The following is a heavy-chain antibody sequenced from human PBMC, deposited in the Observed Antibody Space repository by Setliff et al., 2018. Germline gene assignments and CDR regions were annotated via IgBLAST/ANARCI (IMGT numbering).Heavy chain of an antibody. J-gene: IGHJ4*02. CDR3: ARYRFGKDIDY. CDR2: IYYSGSS. Sequence: PSETLSLTCTVSGGSISSGDYYWSWIRQPPGKGLEWITYIYYSGSSYYNPSLQSRVTISVDTSKNQFSLKLSSVTAADTAVYYCARYRFGKDIDYWGQGTLVTVSS. CDR1: GGSISSGDYY. V-gene: IGHV4-30-4*08. D-gene: IGHD3-16*02.